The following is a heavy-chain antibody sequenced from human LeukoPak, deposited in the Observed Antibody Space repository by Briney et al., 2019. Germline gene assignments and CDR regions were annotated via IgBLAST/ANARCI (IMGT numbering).Heavy chain of an antibody. CDR1: GYTFTSYA. CDR3: ARVALGSWYFDL. Sequence: GASVKVSCKASGYTFTSYAISWVRQAPGQGLEWMGWISTYSGNTNYAQKFQGRVTLTTDTSTSTGYMDLRSLRSDDTAVYHCARVALGSWYFDLWGRGTLVTVSS. V-gene: IGHV1-18*01. J-gene: IGHJ2*01. CDR2: ISTYSGNT. D-gene: IGHD2-15*01.